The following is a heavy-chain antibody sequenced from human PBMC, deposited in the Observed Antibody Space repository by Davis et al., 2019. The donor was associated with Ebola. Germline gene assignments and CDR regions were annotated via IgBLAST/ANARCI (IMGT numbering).Heavy chain of an antibody. D-gene: IGHD1-26*01. CDR1: GFTFSRYV. J-gene: IGHJ5*02. V-gene: IGHV3-30*04. CDR3: MRWSLYSGHDCDL. CDR2: ISYDGS. Sequence: GESLKISCAASGFTFSRYVMQWVRQAPGKGLEWVAVISYDGSDSVRGRFTISRDNAKNSLYLQMNSLRAEDTAVYYCMRWSLYSGHDCDLWGQGTLVTVSS.